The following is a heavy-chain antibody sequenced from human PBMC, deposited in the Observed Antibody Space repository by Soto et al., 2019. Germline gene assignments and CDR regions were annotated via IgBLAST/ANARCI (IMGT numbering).Heavy chain of an antibody. CDR3: ARDVMEMATILVAFDI. D-gene: IGHD5-12*01. Sequence: ASVKVSCKASGGTFSSYAISWVRQAPGQGLEWMGGIIPIFGTANYAQKFQGRVTITADESTSTAYMELSSLRSEDTAVYYCARDVMEMATILVAFDIWGQGTMVTVSS. V-gene: IGHV1-69*13. J-gene: IGHJ3*02. CDR2: IIPIFGTA. CDR1: GGTFSSYA.